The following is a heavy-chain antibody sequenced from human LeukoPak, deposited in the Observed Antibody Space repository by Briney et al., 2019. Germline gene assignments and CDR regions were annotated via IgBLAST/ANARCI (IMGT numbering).Heavy chain of an antibody. CDR3: ARHEWIQYYMDV. J-gene: IGHJ6*03. CDR2: IYYSGST. V-gene: IGHV4-39*01. Sequence: PGGSLRLSCAASGFTFSSYAMSWVRQPPGKGLEWIASIYYSGSTYYNPALKSRLTISVDTSNNQFSLKLSSVIATDTAVYYCARHEWIQYYMDVWGKGSTVTVSS. CDR1: GFTFSSYA. D-gene: IGHD5-18*01.